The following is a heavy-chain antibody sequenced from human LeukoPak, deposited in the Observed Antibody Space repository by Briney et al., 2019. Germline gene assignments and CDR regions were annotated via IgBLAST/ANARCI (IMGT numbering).Heavy chain of an antibody. CDR2: NCPSGTT. D-gene: IGHD4-17*01. Sequence: SETLSLTCSVSGGSVSSYYWSWIRQPAGKGLEWIGRNCPSGTTHYNPSLEGRVTMSVDTSKNQFSLKLTSVTAADTAVYYCADDFGDWGQGTLVTVSS. V-gene: IGHV4-4*07. CDR1: GGSVSSYY. J-gene: IGHJ4*02. CDR3: ADDFGD.